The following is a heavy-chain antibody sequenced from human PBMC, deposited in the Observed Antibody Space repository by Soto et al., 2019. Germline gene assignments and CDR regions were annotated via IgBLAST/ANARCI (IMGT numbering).Heavy chain of an antibody. CDR3: ARHRDYYGFSDY. CDR2: IYYSGST. D-gene: IGHD1-26*01. V-gene: IGHV4-39*01. J-gene: IGHJ4*02. Sequence: TSEPLSLTCAVSGGSISSGGYYWGWIRQPPGKGLEWIGSIYYSGSTYYNPSLKSRVTISVDTSKNQFSLKLSSVTAADTAVYYCARHRDYYGFSDYWGQGTLVTVSS. CDR1: GGSISSGGYY.